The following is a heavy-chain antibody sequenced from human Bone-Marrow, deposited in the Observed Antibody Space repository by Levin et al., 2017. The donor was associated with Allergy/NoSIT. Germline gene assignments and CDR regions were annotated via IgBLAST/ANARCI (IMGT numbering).Heavy chain of an antibody. V-gene: IGHV3-30*18. CDR2: ISYDGSNK. J-gene: IGHJ4*02. CDR3: AKEDYGDYVLDS. CDR1: GFNFSTFG. D-gene: IGHD4-17*01. Sequence: RSLRLSCAASGFNFSTFGMHWVRQAPGKGLEWVAVISYDGSNKYYVDSVKGRFTISRDNSKNTLFLQMNSLRAEDTAVYYCAKEDYGDYVLDSWGQGTLLTV.